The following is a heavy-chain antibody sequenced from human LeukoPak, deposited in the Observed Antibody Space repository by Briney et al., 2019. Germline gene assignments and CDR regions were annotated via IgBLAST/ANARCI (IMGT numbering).Heavy chain of an antibody. CDR1: GFTFGDYG. Sequence: GGSLRLSCTASGFTFGDYGMSWVRQAPGKGLEWVGFIRSKAHGGTTEYAASVKGRLTISRDDSKSIAYLQMNSLKTEDTAVYYCTRWAIDYWGQGTLVTVSS. CDR2: IRSKAHGGTT. J-gene: IGHJ4*02. V-gene: IGHV3-49*04. CDR3: TRWAIDY.